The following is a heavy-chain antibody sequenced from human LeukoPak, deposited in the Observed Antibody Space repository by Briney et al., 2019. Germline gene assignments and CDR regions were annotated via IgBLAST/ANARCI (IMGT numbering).Heavy chain of an antibody. CDR2: IYYSGNT. D-gene: IGHD6-13*01. J-gene: IGHJ5*02. Sequence: SKTLSLTCTVSGGSISSSGSYWGWIRQPPGKGLEWIVSIYYSGNTYNPSLRSRVTISVDSSKNQFSLNLTSVNARDTPVFYFARMMAAGREDHIWFRPWGQGTRITVSS. CDR1: GGSISSSGSY. V-gene: IGHV4-39*07. CDR3: ARMMAAGREDHIWFRP.